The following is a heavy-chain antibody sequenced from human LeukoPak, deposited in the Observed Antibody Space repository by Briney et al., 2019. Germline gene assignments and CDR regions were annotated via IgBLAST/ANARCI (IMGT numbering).Heavy chain of an antibody. CDR1: GFTFSDYY. V-gene: IGHV3-11*01. CDR3: ARDLDGSGSYYTY. CDR2: ISSSGSTI. Sequence: PGGSLRLSCAASGFTFSDYYMSWIRQAPGKGLERVSYISSSGSTIYYADSVKGRFTISRDNATNSLYLQMNSLRAEDTAVYYCARDLDGSGSYYTYWGQGTLVTVSS. J-gene: IGHJ4*02. D-gene: IGHD3-10*01.